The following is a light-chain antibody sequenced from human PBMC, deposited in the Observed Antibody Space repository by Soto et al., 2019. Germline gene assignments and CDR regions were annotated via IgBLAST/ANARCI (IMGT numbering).Light chain of an antibody. J-gene: IGLJ2*01. CDR3: CSYAGSSTFEKVV. CDR2: EGS. V-gene: IGLV2-23*03. Sequence: QSVLTQPASVSGSPGQSITISCTGTSSDVGSYNLVSWYQQHSGKAPKLMIYEGSKRPSGVSNRFSGSKSGNTASLTISGLQAEDEADYYCCSYAGSSTFEKVVFGGGTKLTVL. CDR1: SSDVGSYNL.